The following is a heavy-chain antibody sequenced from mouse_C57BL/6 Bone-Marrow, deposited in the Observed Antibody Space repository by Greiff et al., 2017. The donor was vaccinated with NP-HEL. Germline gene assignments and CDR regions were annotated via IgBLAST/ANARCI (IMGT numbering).Heavy chain of an antibody. Sequence: EVQLQESGPGLVKPSQSLSLTCSVTGYSITSGYYWNWIRQFPGNKLEWMGYISYDGSNNYNPSLKNRISITRDTSKNQFFLKLNSVTTEDTATYYCARGADDSDWYFDVWGTGTTVTVSS. V-gene: IGHV3-6*01. J-gene: IGHJ1*03. CDR3: ARGADDSDWYFDV. D-gene: IGHD2-4*01. CDR2: ISYDGSN. CDR1: GYSITSGYY.